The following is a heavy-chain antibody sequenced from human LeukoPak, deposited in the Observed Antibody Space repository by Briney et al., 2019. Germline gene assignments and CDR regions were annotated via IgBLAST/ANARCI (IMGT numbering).Heavy chain of an antibody. V-gene: IGHV4-34*01. CDR2: INHSGST. D-gene: IGHD3-3*01. J-gene: IGHJ4*02. CDR3: ALTYSDFWSGYYPAYFDY. CDR1: GGSFSGYY. Sequence: SETLSLXCAVYGGSFSGYYWSWIRRPPGKGLEWIGEINHSGSTNYNPSLKSRVTISVDTSKNQFSLKLSSVTAADTAVYYCALTYSDFWSGYYPAYFDYWGQGTLVTVSS.